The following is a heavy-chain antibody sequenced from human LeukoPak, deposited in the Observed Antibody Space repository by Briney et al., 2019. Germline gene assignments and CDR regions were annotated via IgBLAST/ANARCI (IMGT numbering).Heavy chain of an antibody. J-gene: IGHJ4*02. CDR3: ARSLNPYSSGWYDY. V-gene: IGHV3-7*01. Sequence: GGSLRLSRAASGFTFSSYWMSWVRQAPGKGLEWVANIKQDGSEKYYVDSVKGRFTISRDNAKNSLYLQMNSLRAEDTAVYYCARSLNPYSSGWYDYWGQGTLVTVSS. CDR2: IKQDGSEK. D-gene: IGHD6-19*01. CDR1: GFTFSSYW.